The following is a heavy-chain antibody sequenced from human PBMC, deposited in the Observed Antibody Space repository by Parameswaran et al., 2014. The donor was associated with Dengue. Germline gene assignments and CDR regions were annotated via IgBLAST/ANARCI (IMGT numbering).Heavy chain of an antibody. Sequence: KWIRQPQEGLEWVSYISSSSSTIYYADSVKGRFTISRDNAKNSLYLQMNSLRAEDTAVYYCARAWNSYGPDYWGQGTLVTVSS. V-gene: IGHV3-48*01. CDR2: ISSSSSTI. D-gene: IGHD5-18*01. CDR3: ARAWNSYGPDY. J-gene: IGHJ4*02.